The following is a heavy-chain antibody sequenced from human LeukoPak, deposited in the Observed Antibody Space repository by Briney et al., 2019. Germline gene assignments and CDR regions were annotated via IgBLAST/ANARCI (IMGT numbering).Heavy chain of an antibody. D-gene: IGHD3-3*01. CDR2: IKQDGSEK. V-gene: IGHV3-7*01. J-gene: IGHJ4*02. CDR3: ATDPYDFWSGYLISPHFDY. CDR1: GFTFSSYW. Sequence: GGSLRLSCAVSGFTFSSYWMSWVRQAPGKGLEWVANIKQDGSEKYYVDSVKGRFTISRDNAKNSLYLQMNSLRAEDTAVYYCATDPYDFWSGYLISPHFDYWGQGTLVTVSS.